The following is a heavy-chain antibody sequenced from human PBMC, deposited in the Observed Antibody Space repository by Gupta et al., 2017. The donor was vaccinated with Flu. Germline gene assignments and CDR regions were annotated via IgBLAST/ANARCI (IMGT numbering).Heavy chain of an antibody. Sequence: EVQLLESGGGLVHPGGSLRLSCAASGFTFSSYIMHWVRQAPGKGLEWVSAMSASGGSTYYGDSVKGRFTISRDNSKNTLYLQMNSLRAEDTAVYFCAKDLHRFAPYSGYFDHWGQGTLVPVSS. D-gene: IGHD3-22*01. J-gene: IGHJ4*02. V-gene: IGHV3-23*01. CDR3: AKDLHRFAPYSGYFDH. CDR2: MSASGGST. CDR1: GFTFSSYI.